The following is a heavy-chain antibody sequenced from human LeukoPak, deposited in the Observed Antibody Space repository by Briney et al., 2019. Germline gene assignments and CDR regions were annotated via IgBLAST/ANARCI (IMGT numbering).Heavy chain of an antibody. D-gene: IGHD1-14*01. Sequence: GGSLRPSCEVSEFPFSIYAMAWVRQAPGQGLEWVSAIDATGSDKYYTDSVKGRFTISRDNSKNTVYLQMNSLRVEDTAVYYCADYRKPQGLDYWGQGTLVTVSS. J-gene: IGHJ4*02. CDR1: EFPFSIYA. CDR2: IDATGSDK. V-gene: IGHV3-23*01. CDR3: ADYRKPQGLDY.